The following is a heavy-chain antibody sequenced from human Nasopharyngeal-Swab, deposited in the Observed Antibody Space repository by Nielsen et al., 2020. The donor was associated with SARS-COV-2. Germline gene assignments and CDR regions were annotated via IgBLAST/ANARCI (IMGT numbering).Heavy chain of an antibody. CDR2: MNPNNGNT. Sequence: ASVKVSCKASGYTFTNHHIHWVRQAPGQGLEWMGSMNPNNGNTAYAQRFQGRVTMTRDTSMSTAYMELSNLRSDDTAVYYCARGYGTIAVAGNDYWGQGTLVTVSS. D-gene: IGHD6-19*01. CDR3: ARGYGTIAVAGNDY. CDR1: GYTFTNHH. V-gene: IGHV1-8*02. J-gene: IGHJ4*02.